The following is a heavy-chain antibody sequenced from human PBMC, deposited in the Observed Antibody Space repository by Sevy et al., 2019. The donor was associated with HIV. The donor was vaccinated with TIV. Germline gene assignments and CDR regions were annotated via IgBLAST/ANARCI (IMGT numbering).Heavy chain of an antibody. J-gene: IGHJ4*02. CDR1: ECTFSSYG. V-gene: IGHV1-69*13. Sequence: ASVKVSCKASECTFSSYGISWVRQAPGQGLEWMGGIIPILGTVNYAQKFQGRVTITADESTKTAYMELSSLRSEDTAVYYCARGGGNGWYYFDYWGQETLVTVSS. CDR3: ARGGGNGWYYFDY. CDR2: IIPILGTV. D-gene: IGHD6-19*01.